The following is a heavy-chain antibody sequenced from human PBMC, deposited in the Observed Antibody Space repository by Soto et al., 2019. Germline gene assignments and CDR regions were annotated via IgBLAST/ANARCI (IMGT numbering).Heavy chain of an antibody. J-gene: IGHJ4*02. D-gene: IGHD4-17*01. Sequence: SETLSLTCTVSGVSISSGGYYWGWIRQHPGKGLEWIGNIYYSGRTYYNPSLKSRVIMSVDTSKNHFSLNLSSVTAADTAIYYSASVIGGDSEYYFDYWGQGTLVTVSS. CDR2: IYYSGRT. V-gene: IGHV4-31*03. CDR3: ASVIGGDSEYYFDY. CDR1: GVSISSGGYY.